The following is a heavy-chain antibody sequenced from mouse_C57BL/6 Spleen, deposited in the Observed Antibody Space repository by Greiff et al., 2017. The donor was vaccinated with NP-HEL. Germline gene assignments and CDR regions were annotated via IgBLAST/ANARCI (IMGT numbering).Heavy chain of an antibody. D-gene: IGHD1-1*01. J-gene: IGHJ3*01. CDR1: GFNFKDYY. Sequence: EVQLQQSGAELVKPGASVKLSCTASGFNFKDYYMHWVKQRPEQGLEWIGRIDPEDGDTNYAAKFQGKATITADTSSNTAYLQRSSLTSEDAAVYYCASSRYGASFDYWGQGTLVTVSA. V-gene: IGHV14-2*01. CDR2: IDPEDGDT. CDR3: ASSRYGASFDY.